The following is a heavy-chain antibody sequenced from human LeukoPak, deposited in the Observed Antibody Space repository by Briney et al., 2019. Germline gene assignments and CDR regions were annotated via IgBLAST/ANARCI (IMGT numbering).Heavy chain of an antibody. CDR3: AKDHYSSSTYGMDV. CDR1: GFTFDDYA. Sequence: GRSLRLSCAASGFTFDDYAMHWVRQAPGKGLEWVSGISWSSGSIGYADSVKGRFTISRDNAKNSLYLQMNSLRAEDTALYYCAKDHYSSSTYGMDVWGQWTTVTVSS. V-gene: IGHV3-9*01. D-gene: IGHD6-13*01. J-gene: IGHJ6*02. CDR2: ISWSSGSI.